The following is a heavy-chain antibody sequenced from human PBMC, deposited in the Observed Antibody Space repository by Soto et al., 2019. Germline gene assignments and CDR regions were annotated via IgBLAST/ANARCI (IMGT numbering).Heavy chain of an antibody. J-gene: IGHJ3*02. CDR1: GFTFTTYT. V-gene: IGHV3-23*01. CDR2: VSPGGEST. Sequence: GRSLRLSCAASGFTFTTYTMGWVRQAPGKGLEWVSSVSPGGESTFYADSVKGRFTISRDNSKNMLFLEMNSLRADDTALYYCAKYGAIVGTPDVFDIWGQGTMVTVS. CDR3: AKYGAIVGTPDVFDI. D-gene: IGHD5-12*01.